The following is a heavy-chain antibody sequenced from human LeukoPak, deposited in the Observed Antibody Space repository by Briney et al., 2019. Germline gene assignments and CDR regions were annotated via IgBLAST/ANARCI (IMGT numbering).Heavy chain of an antibody. Sequence: GGSLRLSCAASGFTFSSYSMNWVRQAPGKGLEWVSSISSSSSYIYYADSVKGRFTISRDNAKNSLYLQMNSLRAEDTAVYYCAREGSGYSYGYYYYYMDVWGKGTTVTVSS. CDR3: AREGSGYSYGYYYYYMDV. V-gene: IGHV3-21*01. CDR1: GFTFSSYS. J-gene: IGHJ6*03. D-gene: IGHD5-18*01. CDR2: ISSSSSYI.